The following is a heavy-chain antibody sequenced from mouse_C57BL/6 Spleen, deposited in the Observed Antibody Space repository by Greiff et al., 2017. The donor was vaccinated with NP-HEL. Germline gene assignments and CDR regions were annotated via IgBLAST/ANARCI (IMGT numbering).Heavy chain of an antibody. CDR3: ARSYLYAMDY. Sequence: QVQLQQSGAELVKPGASVKLSCKASGYTFTEYTIHWVKQRSGQGLEWIGWFYPGSGSIKYNEKVKSKATLTVDKPSSTAYMQLSSLTSEDSAVYYCARSYLYAMDYWGQGTSVTVSS. D-gene: IGHD5-5*01. J-gene: IGHJ4*01. V-gene: IGHV1-62-2*01. CDR1: GYTFTEYT. CDR2: FYPGSGSI.